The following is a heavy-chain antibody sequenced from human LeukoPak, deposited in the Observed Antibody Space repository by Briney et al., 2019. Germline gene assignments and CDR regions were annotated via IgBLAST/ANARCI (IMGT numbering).Heavy chain of an antibody. Sequence: GGSLRLSCAASGFTFSDYYMSWIRQAPGKGLEWVSYISSSGSTIYCADSVKGRFTISRDNAKNSLYLQMNSLRAEDTAVYYCARADYYGSGSINFDYWGQGTLVTVSS. CDR2: ISSSGSTI. V-gene: IGHV3-11*04. CDR1: GFTFSDYY. CDR3: ARADYYGSGSINFDY. D-gene: IGHD3-10*01. J-gene: IGHJ4*02.